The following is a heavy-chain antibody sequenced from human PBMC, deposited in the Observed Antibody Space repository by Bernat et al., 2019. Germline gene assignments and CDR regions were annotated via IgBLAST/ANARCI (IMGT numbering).Heavy chain of an antibody. CDR3: AKLNYYDYIWGSYRFDI. CDR2: ISHSGST. Sequence: QVQLQQWGAGLLKPSETLSLTCAVYVGSFSGYYWSWIRQPPGKGLEWIGEISHSGSTNHNPSLKSRVSISVDTSKNQSSLKLTSVTAADTAVYYCAKLNYYDYIWGSYRFDIWGQGTMVTVSS. CDR1: VGSFSGYY. D-gene: IGHD3-16*02. J-gene: IGHJ3*02. V-gene: IGHV4-34*01.